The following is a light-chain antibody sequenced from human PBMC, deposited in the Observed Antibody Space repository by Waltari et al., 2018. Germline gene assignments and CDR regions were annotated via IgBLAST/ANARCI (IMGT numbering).Light chain of an antibody. CDR2: AAS. J-gene: IGKJ2*01. CDR1: QSISSY. CDR3: QQSYSTPYT. Sequence: DIQMTQSPSPLSASVGARVTITCRASQSISSYLNWYQQKPGKAPKLLIYAASSLQSGVPSRFSGSGSGTDFTLTISSLQPEDFATYYCQQSYSTPYTFGQGTKLEIK. V-gene: IGKV1-39*01.